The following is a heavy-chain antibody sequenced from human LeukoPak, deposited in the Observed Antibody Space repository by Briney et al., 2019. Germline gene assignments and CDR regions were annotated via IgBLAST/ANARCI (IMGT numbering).Heavy chain of an antibody. V-gene: IGHV3-30*03. J-gene: IGHJ4*02. CDR2: ISYDGSNK. Sequence: PGGSLRLSCAASGFTFNNYGMHWVRQAPGKGLEWVAVISYDGSNKYYADSVKGRFTISRDNSKNTLYLQMNSLRAEDTAVYYCARDPLVRVVGAQLAACFDYWGQGTLVSVSS. D-gene: IGHD1-26*01. CDR1: GFTFNNYG. CDR3: ARDPLVRVVGAQLAACFDY.